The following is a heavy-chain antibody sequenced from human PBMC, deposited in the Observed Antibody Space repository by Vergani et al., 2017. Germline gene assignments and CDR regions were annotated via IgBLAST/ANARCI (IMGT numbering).Heavy chain of an antibody. CDR3: ARATYYYGSGSYYYYYYMDV. CDR2: IYYSGST. CDR1: GGSISSYY. J-gene: IGHJ6*03. V-gene: IGHV4-59*01. D-gene: IGHD3-10*01. Sequence: QVQLQESGPGLVKPSETLSLTCTVSGGSISSYYWSWIRQPPGKGLEWIGYIYYSGSTNYNPSLKSRVTISVDTSKNQFYLKLSSVTAADTAVYYCARATYYYGSGSYYYYYYMDVWGKGTTVTVSS.